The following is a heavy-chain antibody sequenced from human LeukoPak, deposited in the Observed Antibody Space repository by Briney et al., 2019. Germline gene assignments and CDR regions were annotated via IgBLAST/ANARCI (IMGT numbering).Heavy chain of an antibody. CDR2: INPSGST. J-gene: IGHJ5*02. Sequence: PSETLSLTCNVSGGSMNSYYGTWIRQPAGKGLEWIGRINPSGSTNYNPSLKSRVTMSVDTSKNQFSLNLTSVTAADTAVYYCVRDPPSRQFDPWGQGTLVTVSS. CDR1: GGSMNSYY. CDR3: VRDPPSRQFDP. V-gene: IGHV4-4*07.